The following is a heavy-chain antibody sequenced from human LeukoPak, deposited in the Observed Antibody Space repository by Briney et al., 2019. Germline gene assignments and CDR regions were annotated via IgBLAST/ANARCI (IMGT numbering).Heavy chain of an antibody. V-gene: IGHV1-69*13. CDR3: ATPSPGFVVVPAANWYFDL. J-gene: IGHJ2*01. Sequence: ASVKVSCKASGGTFSSYAISWVRQAPGQGLEWMGGIIPIFGTANYAQKFQGRVTITADESTSTAYMELSSLRSEDTAVYYCATPSPGFVVVPAANWYFDLWGRGTLVTVSS. D-gene: IGHD2-2*01. CDR1: GGTFSSYA. CDR2: IIPIFGTA.